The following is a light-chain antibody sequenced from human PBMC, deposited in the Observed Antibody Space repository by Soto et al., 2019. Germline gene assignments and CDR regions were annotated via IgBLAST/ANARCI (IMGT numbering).Light chain of an antibody. V-gene: IGLV2-14*01. J-gene: IGLJ1*01. Sequence: HSALTQPASVSGSPGQSIAISCTGTSSDVGAYNSVSWYQQYPGKAPKLMIHDVSNRPSGVSDRFSGSKSGNTASLTISGLQAEDDADYYCSSYTSSSSYVFGIGTKLIVL. CDR2: DVS. CDR3: SSYTSSSSYV. CDR1: SSDVGAYNS.